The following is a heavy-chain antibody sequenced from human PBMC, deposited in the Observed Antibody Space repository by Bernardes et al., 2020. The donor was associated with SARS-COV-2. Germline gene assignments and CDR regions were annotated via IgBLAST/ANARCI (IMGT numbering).Heavy chain of an antibody. J-gene: IGHJ5*02. D-gene: IGHD6-13*01. CDR1: GGSISSSSYY. CDR3: ARSRRFGQQLVQDNWFDP. CDR2: IYYSGST. Sequence: SEPLPLTCTVSGGSISSSSYYWGWLLQPPGKGLEWIGRIYYSGSTYYNPSLKSRVTISVDTSKNQFSLKLSSVTAADTAVYYCARSRRFGQQLVQDNWFDPWGQGTLVTVSS. V-gene: IGHV4-39*01.